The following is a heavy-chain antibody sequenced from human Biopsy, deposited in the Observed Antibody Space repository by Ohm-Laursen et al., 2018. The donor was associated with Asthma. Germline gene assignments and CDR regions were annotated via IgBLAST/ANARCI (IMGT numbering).Heavy chain of an antibody. CDR2: INSANGNT. V-gene: IGHV1-3*01. D-gene: IGHD3-9*01. J-gene: IGHJ3*02. Sequence: SVKVSCKASGYNFISFAIHWVRQAPGHSLEWMGWINSANGNTKYSQKFQGRLTISRDTSASTAYMDLSSLRSEDTAVYYCARTYFDFLTGQVHDAFAMWGQGTMVTVS. CDR1: GYNFISFA. CDR3: ARTYFDFLTGQVHDAFAM.